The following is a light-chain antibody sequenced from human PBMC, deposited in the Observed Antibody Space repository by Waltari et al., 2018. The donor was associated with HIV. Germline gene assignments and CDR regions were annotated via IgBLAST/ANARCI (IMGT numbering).Light chain of an antibody. V-gene: IGLV2-14*01. CDR2: EVS. CDR1: SSDVGGYNY. J-gene: IGLJ3*02. Sequence: QSALTQPASVSGSPGQSITISCTGTSSDVGGYNYVSWYQQHPGKAPKVMIYEVSNRPSGVSNRFSGSKSGNTASLTISGLQAEYEADYYCSSYTTTSTWVFGGGTKLTVL. CDR3: SSYTTTSTWV.